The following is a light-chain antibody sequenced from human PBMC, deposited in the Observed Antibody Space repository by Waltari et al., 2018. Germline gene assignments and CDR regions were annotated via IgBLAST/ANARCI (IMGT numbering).Light chain of an antibody. CDR2: WAS. CDR3: QQYYTTPWT. Sequence: DIVMTQSPDSLAVSLGERDTINCKSSQSVLYSSSKKSYLAWYQQKPGQTPKLFIYWASTRESGVPDRFSGSGSGTDFTLTISSLQAEDVAVYYCQQYYTTPWTFGQGTKVEIK. V-gene: IGKV4-1*01. J-gene: IGKJ1*01. CDR1: QSVLYSSSKKSY.